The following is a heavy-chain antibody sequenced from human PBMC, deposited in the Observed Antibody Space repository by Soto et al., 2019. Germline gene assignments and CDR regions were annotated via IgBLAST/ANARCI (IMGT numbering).Heavy chain of an antibody. V-gene: IGHV1-18*04. D-gene: IGHD6-6*01. J-gene: IGHJ4*02. CDR3: ARERYVASRHSHFDS. CDR2: TSTNNDDR. CDR1: GYRFSTYG. Sequence: ASVKVSCKASGYRFSTYGINWVRQAPGQGLEWLGWTSTNNDDRNYAQKFRGRVTFTTDTSTSTAYMELRSLISHDTAVYFCARERYVASRHSHFDSWGQGTQVTVSS.